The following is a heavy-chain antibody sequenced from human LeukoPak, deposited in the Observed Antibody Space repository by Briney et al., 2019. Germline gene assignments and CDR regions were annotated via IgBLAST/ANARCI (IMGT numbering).Heavy chain of an antibody. CDR2: IIPIFGTA. CDR1: GGTFSSYS. J-gene: IGHJ4*02. Sequence: SVKVSCKASGGTFSSYSISWVRQAPGQGLEWMGGIIPIFGTANYAQKFQGRVTITADESTSTAYMELSSLRSEDTAVYYCARDRDFWSGYYDFDYWGQGTLVTVSS. V-gene: IGHV1-69*13. CDR3: ARDRDFWSGYYDFDY. D-gene: IGHD3-3*01.